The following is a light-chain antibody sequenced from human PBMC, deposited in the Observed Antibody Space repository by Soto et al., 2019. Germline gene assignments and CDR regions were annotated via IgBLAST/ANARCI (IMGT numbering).Light chain of an antibody. CDR2: FGS. Sequence: DIVMTQSSVSLPVTPGEPASISCRSXXXXXXXXXXXXLDWYLQKPGQSPQLLIYFGSKRASGVPDRFSGSGSGTDFTLKISRVXAXDVGVYYCMQGLQTPPTFGGGTRVEIK. V-gene: IGKV2-28*01. CDR3: MQGLQTPPT. J-gene: IGKJ4*01. CDR1: XXXXXXXXXXX.